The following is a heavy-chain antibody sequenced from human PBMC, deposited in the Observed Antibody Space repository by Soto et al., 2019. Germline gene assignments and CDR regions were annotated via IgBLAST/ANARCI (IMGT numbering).Heavy chain of an antibody. CDR2: ISSGDRI. V-gene: IGHV3-23*01. CDR1: GFTFSSYA. CDR3: AKDLDYYDSTGFPFVY. J-gene: IGHJ4*02. D-gene: IGHD3-22*01. Sequence: GGSLRLSCATSGFTFSSYAFNWVRQAPGKGLEWVSAISSGDRIYYADSVRGRFTISRDNSKNTLYLQMNSLRAEDTAIYYCAKDLDYYDSTGFPFVYWGQGTLVTVSS.